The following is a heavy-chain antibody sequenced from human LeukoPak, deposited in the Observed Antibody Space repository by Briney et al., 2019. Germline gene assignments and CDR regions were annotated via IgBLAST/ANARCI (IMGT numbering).Heavy chain of an antibody. J-gene: IGHJ4*02. CDR2: IYTSGST. D-gene: IGHD3-10*01. CDR3: ARAVTMVRGEGYFDY. V-gene: IGHV4-4*07. Sequence: SETLSLTCTASGGSIRSYYWSWIRQPAGKGLEWIGRIYTSGSTNYNPSLKSRVTMSVDTSKNQFSLKLSSVTAADTAVYYCARAVTMVRGEGYFDYWSQGTLVTVSS. CDR1: GGSIRSYY.